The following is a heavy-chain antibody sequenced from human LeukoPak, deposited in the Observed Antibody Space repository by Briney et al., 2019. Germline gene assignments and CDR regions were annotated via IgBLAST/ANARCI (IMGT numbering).Heavy chain of an antibody. CDR1: GFTFSDYY. Sequence: PGGSLRLSCAASGFTFSDYYMSRIRQAPGKGLEWVSYISSSGSTIYYADSVKGRFTISRDNAKNSLYLQMNSLRAEDTAVYYCARRGVLWFGELFYYGMDVWGQGTTVTVSS. J-gene: IGHJ6*02. CDR2: ISSSGSTI. D-gene: IGHD3-10*01. CDR3: ARRGVLWFGELFYYGMDV. V-gene: IGHV3-11*04.